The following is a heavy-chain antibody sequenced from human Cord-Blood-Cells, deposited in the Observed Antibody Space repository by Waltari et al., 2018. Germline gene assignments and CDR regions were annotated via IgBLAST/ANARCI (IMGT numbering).Heavy chain of an antibody. D-gene: IGHD7-27*01. J-gene: IGHJ3*02. V-gene: IGHV3-30-3*01. CDR1: GFTFSSYA. CDR3: ARGSGDAFDI. Sequence: QVQLVESGGGVVQPGRSLRLSCAASGFTFSSYAMHWVRQAPGKGLAWVAVISYDGINKYYADSVKGRFTISRDNSKNTLYLQMNSLRAEDTAVYYCARGSGDAFDIWGQGTMVTVSS. CDR2: ISYDGINK.